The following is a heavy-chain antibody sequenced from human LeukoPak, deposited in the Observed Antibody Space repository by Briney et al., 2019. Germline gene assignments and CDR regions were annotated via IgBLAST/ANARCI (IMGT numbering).Heavy chain of an antibody. CDR3: ARGANIAARPWWFDP. CDR1: GYSISSGYY. Sequence: SETLSLTCTVSGYSISSGYYWGWIRQPPGKGLEWIGSIYHSGSTYYNPSLRSRVTISVDTSKNQFSLKLTSVTAADTAVYYCARGANIAARPWWFDPWGQGTLVTVSS. V-gene: IGHV4-38-2*02. J-gene: IGHJ5*02. CDR2: IYHSGST. D-gene: IGHD6-6*01.